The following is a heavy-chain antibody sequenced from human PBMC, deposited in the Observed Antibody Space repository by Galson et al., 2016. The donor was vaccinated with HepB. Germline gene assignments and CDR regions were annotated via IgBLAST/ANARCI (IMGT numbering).Heavy chain of an antibody. D-gene: IGHD1/OR15-1a*01. CDR3: RFGTAGIDY. V-gene: IGHV3-74*01. J-gene: IGHJ4*02. CDR1: GFTFSSHW. CDR2: LKSDGRST. Sequence: SLRLSCAASGFTFSSHWMHWVRQAPGKGLVCVSRLKSDGRSTYYADSVEGRFTISRDNAKNTLYLQMNSLRADYTAVYYFRFGTAGIDYWGQGTLVTVTS.